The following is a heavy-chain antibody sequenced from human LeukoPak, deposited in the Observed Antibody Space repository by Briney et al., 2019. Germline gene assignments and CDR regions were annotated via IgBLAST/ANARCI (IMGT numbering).Heavy chain of an antibody. Sequence: PGGSLRLSCAASGFTFSSYGMHWVRQAPGKGLEWVAFIRYDGSNKYYADSVKGRFTISRDNSKNTLYLQMNSLRAEDTAVYYCATFSSSWYAEDYWGQGTLVTVSS. CDR2: IRYDGSNK. V-gene: IGHV3-30*02. CDR3: ATFSSSWYAEDY. J-gene: IGHJ4*02. CDR1: GFTFSSYG. D-gene: IGHD6-13*01.